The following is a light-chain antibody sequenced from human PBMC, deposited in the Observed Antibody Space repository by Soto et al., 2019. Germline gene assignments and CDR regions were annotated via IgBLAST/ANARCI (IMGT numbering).Light chain of an antibody. CDR3: SSYSSSTVRYV. CDR1: SSDVGSYDF. Sequence: QSVLTQPASVSGSPGQSITMSCTGTSSDVGSYDFVSWYQQHPGKAPKLLIYEVSNRPSGVSARFSGSKSDNTASLTISGLQAADEADYFCSSYSSSTVRYVGGSGTKLTVL. J-gene: IGLJ1*01. CDR2: EVS. V-gene: IGLV2-14*01.